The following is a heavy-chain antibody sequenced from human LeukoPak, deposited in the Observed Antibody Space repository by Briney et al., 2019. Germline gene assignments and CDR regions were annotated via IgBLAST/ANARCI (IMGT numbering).Heavy chain of an antibody. Sequence: SETLSLTCAVYGGSFSGYYWSWIRQPPGKGLEWIGEINHSGSTNYNPSLKSRVTISVDTSKNQFSLKLSSVTAADTAVYYCARALVVPAAIWDGVGLYYYYYYMDVWGKGTTVTVSS. V-gene: IGHV4-34*01. D-gene: IGHD2-2*01. CDR2: INHSGST. CDR3: ARALVVPAAIWDGVGLYYYYYYMDV. CDR1: GGSFSGYY. J-gene: IGHJ6*03.